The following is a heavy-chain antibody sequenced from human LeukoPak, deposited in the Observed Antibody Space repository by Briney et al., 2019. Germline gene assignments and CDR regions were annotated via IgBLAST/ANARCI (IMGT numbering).Heavy chain of an antibody. Sequence: GGSLRLSCAASGFTFSNYWVHWVRQAPGKGLVWVSRINRDGSTTKYADSGKGRFTVSRDNAKNTLNLQMNSLRAEDTAVYYCARDKKSGESSEIDYWGQGTLVTVSS. D-gene: IGHD3-10*01. CDR1: GFTFSNYW. CDR3: ARDKKSGESSEIDY. CDR2: INRDGSTT. V-gene: IGHV3-74*03. J-gene: IGHJ4*02.